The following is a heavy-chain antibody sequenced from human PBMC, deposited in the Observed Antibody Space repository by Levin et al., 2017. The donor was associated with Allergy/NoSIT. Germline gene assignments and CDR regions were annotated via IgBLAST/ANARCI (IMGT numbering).Heavy chain of an antibody. V-gene: IGHV1-69*13. CDR1: GGTFTNFA. CDR2: IIPVFATP. CDR3: ARDPGLTHRGTNYYVV. Sequence: SVKVSCKTSGGTFTNFAIIWVRQAPGQGLEWMGGIIPVFATPNYAQQFQGRVTITADESTNTGYMELSSLRSEDTAIYYCARDPGLTHRGTNYYVVWGQGTLVTVSS. D-gene: IGHD2-8*01. J-gene: IGHJ4*02.